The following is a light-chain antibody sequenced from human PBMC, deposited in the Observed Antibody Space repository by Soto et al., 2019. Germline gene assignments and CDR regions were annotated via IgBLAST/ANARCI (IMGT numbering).Light chain of an antibody. CDR3: QQYDSSPRT. Sequence: EIVLTHSPGTLSLSPWEIATLSCWASQSVSSSYLAWYQQKPGQAPRLLIYRTSNRATGIPDRFSGSGSGTDFTHTISRLEPEDFAVYWCQQYDSSPRTFGQGTKVDIK. CDR1: QSVSSSY. J-gene: IGKJ1*01. V-gene: IGKV3-20*01. CDR2: RTS.